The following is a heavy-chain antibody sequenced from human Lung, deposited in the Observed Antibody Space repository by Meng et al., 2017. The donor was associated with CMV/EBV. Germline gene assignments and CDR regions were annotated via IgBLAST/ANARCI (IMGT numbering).Heavy chain of an antibody. CDR2: ISSSSSYI. Sequence: GESXKISCAASGFTFSSYSMNWVRQAPGKGLEWVSSISSSSSYIYYADSVKGRFTISRDNAKNSLYLQMNSLRAEDTAVYYCARDPSGSYDYWGQGTLVTVSS. CDR1: GFTFSSYS. CDR3: ARDPSGSYDY. V-gene: IGHV3-21*01. J-gene: IGHJ4*02. D-gene: IGHD1-26*01.